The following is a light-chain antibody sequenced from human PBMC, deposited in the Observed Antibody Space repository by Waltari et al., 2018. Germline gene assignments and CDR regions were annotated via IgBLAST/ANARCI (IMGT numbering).Light chain of an antibody. V-gene: IGLV2-14*03. Sequence: HSALTQPASVSGSPGPSITISCTGTSSDVGGYNHVSWYQQHPVKAPKLITYDVSSRPSGVSNRFFGSKSGNTASLTISGLRAEDEAVYCCSSYSTSITPDVFGTGTKVTVL. J-gene: IGLJ1*01. CDR2: DVS. CDR1: SSDVGGYNH. CDR3: SSYSTSITPDV.